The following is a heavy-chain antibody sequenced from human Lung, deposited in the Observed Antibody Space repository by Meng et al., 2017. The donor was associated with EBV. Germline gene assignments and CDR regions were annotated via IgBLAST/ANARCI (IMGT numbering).Heavy chain of an antibody. CDR1: GFNFSDNY. V-gene: IGHV3-11*01. J-gene: IGHJ4*02. Sequence: QIHWLGVGGGQVKPGGSLRLSCTASGFNFSDNYMNWIRQPPGKGLEWVAHISPHATITNYADSLKGRFTISRDNAQNSLYLVMNSLTVDDTAVYYCAGVDEGSDYWGLGTLVTVSS. CDR3: AGVDEGSDY. CDR2: ISPHATIT.